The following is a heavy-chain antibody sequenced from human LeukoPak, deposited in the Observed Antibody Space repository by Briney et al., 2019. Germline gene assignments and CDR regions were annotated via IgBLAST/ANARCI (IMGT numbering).Heavy chain of an antibody. V-gene: IGHV3-74*01. CDR2: VNSDESLT. J-gene: IGHJ5*02. Sequence: GGSLRLSCAASGFTFMRHWMHWVRQAPGKGVVWVSRVNSDESLTAYADSVKGRFTISRDDAKNTLYLQMNSLRAEDTAVYYCVRGGESTWSWGQGTLVTVSS. CDR3: VRGGESTWS. CDR1: GFTFMRHW. D-gene: IGHD2-15*01.